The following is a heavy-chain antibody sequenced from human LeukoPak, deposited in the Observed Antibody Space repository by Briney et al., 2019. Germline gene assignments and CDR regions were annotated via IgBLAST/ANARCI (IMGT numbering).Heavy chain of an antibody. CDR2: ISGSAWTI. CDR3: TRDIRLTTDRDAFDI. D-gene: IGHD1-14*01. J-gene: IGHJ3*02. V-gene: IGHV3-21*01. Sequence: GGSLRLSCVASGFRFSSYSMNWVRQAPGKGPEWVSSISGSAWTIYDTDSVKGRFITSRDNAKNSLFLQMNSLRPEDTAVYFCTRDIRLTTDRDAFDIWGQGTMVTVSS. CDR1: GFRFSSYS.